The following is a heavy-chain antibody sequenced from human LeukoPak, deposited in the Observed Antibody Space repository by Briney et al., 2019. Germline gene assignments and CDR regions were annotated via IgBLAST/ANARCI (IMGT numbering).Heavy chain of an antibody. V-gene: IGHV4-34*01. CDR1: GGSFSGYY. D-gene: IGHD3-9*01. Sequence: PSETLSLTCAVYGGSFSGYYWSWIRQPPGKGLEWIGEINHSGSTNYNPSLKSRVTISVDTSKNQFSLKLSSVTAADTAVYYCARGRYDILTGYSTYYFDYWGQGTLVTVSS. CDR2: INHSGST. J-gene: IGHJ4*02. CDR3: ARGRYDILTGYSTYYFDY.